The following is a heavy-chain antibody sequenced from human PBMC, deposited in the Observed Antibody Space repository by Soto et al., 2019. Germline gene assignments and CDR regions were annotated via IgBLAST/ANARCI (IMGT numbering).Heavy chain of an antibody. CDR2: ISSGGSTI. Sequence: GGSLRLSCAASGFTFSSYEMNWVRQAPGKGLEGVSYISSGGSTIYYSDSVKGRFTISRDNAKNSLYLQMSSLRAEETDVYYCARRSAASGSSRHFDYWGQGPLATASS. CDR3: ARRSAASGSSRHFDY. D-gene: IGHD1-26*01. V-gene: IGHV3-48*03. CDR1: GFTFSSYE. J-gene: IGHJ4*02.